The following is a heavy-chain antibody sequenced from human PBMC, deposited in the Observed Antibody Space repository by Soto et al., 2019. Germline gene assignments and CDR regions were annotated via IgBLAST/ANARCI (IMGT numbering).Heavy chain of an antibody. V-gene: IGHV4-59*01. CDR1: GGSISSYY. CDR2: IYYSGST. Sequence: SETLSLTCTVSGGSISSYYWSWIRQPPGKGLEWIGYIYYSGSTNYNPSLKSRVTISVDTSKNQFSLKLSSVTAADTAVYYCARAGYYYDSSGSGGAFDIWGQGTMVTVSS. J-gene: IGHJ3*02. D-gene: IGHD3-22*01. CDR3: ARAGYYYDSSGSGGAFDI.